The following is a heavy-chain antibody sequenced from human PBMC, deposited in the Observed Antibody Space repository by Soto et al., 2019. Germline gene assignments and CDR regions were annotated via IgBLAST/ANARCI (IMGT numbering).Heavy chain of an antibody. CDR2: IYASGAT. Sequence: PSETLPLTCTVSGGSISTYYWSWIRQAPGGTLEWIGYIYASGATTYNPSLESRVTMSVDMPNNEFSLELTSLTAADTAVYYCARSHSFDGSIYHYYFDFWGQGTLITVSS. CDR3: ARSHSFDGSIYHYYFDF. V-gene: IGHV4-59*01. D-gene: IGHD3-10*01. J-gene: IGHJ4*02. CDR1: GGSISTYY.